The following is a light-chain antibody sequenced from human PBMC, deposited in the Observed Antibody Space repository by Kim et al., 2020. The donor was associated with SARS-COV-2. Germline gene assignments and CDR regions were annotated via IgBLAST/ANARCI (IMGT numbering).Light chain of an antibody. V-gene: IGLV7-43*01. CDR2: STS. J-gene: IGLJ3*02. CDR1: TGAVTSDYY. CDR3: LLFYAGARSWV. Sequence: GTVTRPCASSTGAVTSDYYPHWFQQKPGQAPRALIHSTSNKHSWTPARFSGSLLGGKAALTLSAVQPEDEADYYCLLFYAGARSWVFGGGTQLTVL.